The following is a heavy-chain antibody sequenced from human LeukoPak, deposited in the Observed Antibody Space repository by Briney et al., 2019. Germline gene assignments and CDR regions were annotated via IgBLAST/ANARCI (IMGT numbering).Heavy chain of an antibody. Sequence: PGTLSLTCAVSGGSISSSNWWSWVRQPPGKGLEWIGEIYHSGSTNYNPSLKSRVTISVDKSKNQFSLKLSSVTAADTAVYYCARQADYYDSSGYSRLFDYWGQGTLVTVSS. CDR3: ARQADYYDSSGYSRLFDY. CDR1: GGSISSSNW. CDR2: IYHSGST. J-gene: IGHJ4*02. V-gene: IGHV4-4*03. D-gene: IGHD3-22*01.